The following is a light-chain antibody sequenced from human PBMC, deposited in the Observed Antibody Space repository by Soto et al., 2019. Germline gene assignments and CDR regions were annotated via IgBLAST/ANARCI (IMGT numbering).Light chain of an antibody. CDR2: DVS. CDR1: SSDVGGYNY. Sequence: QAVVTQPASVSGSPGQSITISCTGTSSDVGGYNYVSWYQQHPGKAPELMIYDVSNRPSGVSNRFSGSKSGNTASLTISGLQAEDEADYYCISYTSSSTYVFGTGTKVTVL. V-gene: IGLV2-14*01. J-gene: IGLJ1*01. CDR3: ISYTSSSTYV.